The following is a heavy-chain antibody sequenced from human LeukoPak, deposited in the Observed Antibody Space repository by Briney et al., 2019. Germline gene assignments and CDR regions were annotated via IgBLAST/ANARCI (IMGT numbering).Heavy chain of an antibody. CDR3: AKGYNYGYFDS. J-gene: IGHJ4*02. D-gene: IGHD5-18*01. CDR2: ISGNGAGT. V-gene: IGHV3-23*01. Sequence: GGSLRLSCAASGFTFSSYWMTWVRQAPGKGLEWVSAISGNGAGTYYADSVKGRFTISRDNSKNTLYLQMNSLRAEDTAVYYCAKGYNYGYFDSWGQGTLVTVSS. CDR1: GFTFSSYW.